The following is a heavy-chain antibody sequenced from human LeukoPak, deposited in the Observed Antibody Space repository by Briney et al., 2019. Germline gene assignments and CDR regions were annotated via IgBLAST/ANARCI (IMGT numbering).Heavy chain of an antibody. D-gene: IGHD3-22*01. J-gene: IGHJ3*02. V-gene: IGHV3-7*01. CDR2: IRRDGSET. CDR3: ARDDTHYGSSGSFYDAFDI. CDR1: GFTFSSYS. Sequence: GGSLRLSCAASGFTFSSYSMNWVRRAPGKGLEWVANIRRDGSETHYVDSVMGRFTISRDNAKNSLYLQMNSLRAEDTAVYYCARDDTHYGSSGSFYDAFDIWGQGTMVTVSS.